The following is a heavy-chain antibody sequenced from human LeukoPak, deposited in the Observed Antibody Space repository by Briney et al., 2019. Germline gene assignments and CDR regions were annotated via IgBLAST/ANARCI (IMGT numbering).Heavy chain of an antibody. CDR1: GYSFTSDC. J-gene: IGHJ4*02. CDR3: ARPGSIPVVVSYFAD. V-gene: IGHV5-51*01. Sequence: GESLQISSKGSGYSFTSDCVCWVRQMPGIGLEWMGIIYPGDSDTRYSPSFQGQVTISADKSISTAYLQWSSLKASDTAMYYCARPGSIPVVVSYFADWGQGTLVTVSS. D-gene: IGHD2-15*01. CDR2: IYPGDSDT.